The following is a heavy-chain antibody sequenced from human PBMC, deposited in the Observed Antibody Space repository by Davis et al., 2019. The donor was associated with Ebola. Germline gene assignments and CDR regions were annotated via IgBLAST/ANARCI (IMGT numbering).Heavy chain of an antibody. Sequence: PGGSLRLSCAASGFTFSSYAMHWVRQAPGKGLEWVAVISYDGSNKYYADSVKGRFTISRDNAKNSLYLQMNSLRAEDTAVYYCARERYCSSTSPSCYYYYMDVWGKGTTVTVSS. CDR2: ISYDGSNK. CDR3: ARERYCSSTSPSCYYYYMDV. J-gene: IGHJ6*03. V-gene: IGHV3-30-3*01. D-gene: IGHD2-2*01. CDR1: GFTFSSYA.